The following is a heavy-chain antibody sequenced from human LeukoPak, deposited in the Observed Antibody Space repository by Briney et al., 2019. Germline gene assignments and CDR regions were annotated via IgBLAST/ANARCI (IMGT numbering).Heavy chain of an antibody. CDR3: ARVTRVYSGSYYIGY. V-gene: IGHV1-18*01. Sequence: GASVKVSCKASGYTFTSYGISWVRQAPGQGLEWMGWISAYNGNTNYAQKLQGRVTMTTDTSTSTAYMELRSLRSDDTAVYYCARVTRVYSGSYYIGYWGQGTLVTVSS. CDR1: GYTFTSYG. J-gene: IGHJ4*02. D-gene: IGHD1-26*01. CDR2: ISAYNGNT.